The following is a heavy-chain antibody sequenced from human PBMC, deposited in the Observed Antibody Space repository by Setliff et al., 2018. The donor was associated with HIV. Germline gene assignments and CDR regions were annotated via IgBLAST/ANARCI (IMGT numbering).Heavy chain of an antibody. V-gene: IGHV3-73*01. D-gene: IGHD2-2*01. CDR2: IRSNANSYAT. Sequence: PSETLSLTCTVSGGSISSSSYYWGWIRQPPGKGLEWVGRIRSNANSYATAYAASVKGRFTISRDDSKGIAYLQMNSLKTEDTAVYYCTRHPGIVLVPPIRSDVWGQGTMVTVSS. CDR3: TRHPGIVLVPPIRSDV. J-gene: IGHJ3*01. CDR1: GGSISSSS.